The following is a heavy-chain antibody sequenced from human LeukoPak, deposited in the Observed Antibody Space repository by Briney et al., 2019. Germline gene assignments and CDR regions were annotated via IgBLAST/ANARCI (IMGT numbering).Heavy chain of an antibody. CDR2: ISGSGDFT. CDR3: GARPGEVAVPYDY. V-gene: IGHV3-23*01. Sequence: GGSLRLSCVASGFTFNTHAMTWVRQAPGKGLEWVSVISGSGDFTYYADSVKGRFTISRDSSKDTLYLQMHSLRGEDTAVFYCGARPGEVAVPYDYWGQGTLVTVSS. J-gene: IGHJ4*02. D-gene: IGHD2-21*01. CDR1: GFTFNTHA.